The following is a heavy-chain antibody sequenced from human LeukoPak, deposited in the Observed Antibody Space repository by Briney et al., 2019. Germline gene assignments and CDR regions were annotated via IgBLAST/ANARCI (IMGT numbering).Heavy chain of an antibody. CDR3: ARPDGDYVSWFDP. CDR2: ISYIGST. J-gene: IGHJ5*02. CDR1: ADSFSSHY. D-gene: IGHD4-17*01. V-gene: IGHV4-59*08. Sequence: PSETLSLTCAVSADSFSSHYWTWIRQPPGKGLEWIGYISYIGSTNYNPSLKSRVTISVDTSKNQFSLKLSSVTAADTAVYYCARPDGDYVSWFDPWGQGTLVTVSS.